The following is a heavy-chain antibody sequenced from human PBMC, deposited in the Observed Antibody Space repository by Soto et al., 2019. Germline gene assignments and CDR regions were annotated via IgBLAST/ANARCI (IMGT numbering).Heavy chain of an antibody. CDR2: FDPEDGET. J-gene: IGHJ5*02. Sequence: ASVKGSCKVSGYTLTELSMHWVRQAPGKGLEWMGGFDPEDGETIYAQKFQGRVTMTEDTSTDTAYMELSSLRSEDTAVYYCATSHFHCSSTSCYFSHWFDPWGQGTLVTVSS. CDR3: ATSHFHCSSTSCYFSHWFDP. D-gene: IGHD2-2*01. CDR1: GYTLTELS. V-gene: IGHV1-24*01.